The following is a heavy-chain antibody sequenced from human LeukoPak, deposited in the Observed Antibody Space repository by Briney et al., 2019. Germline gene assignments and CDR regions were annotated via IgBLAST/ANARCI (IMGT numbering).Heavy chain of an antibody. CDR2: IYYSGST. D-gene: IGHD6-13*01. CDR3: ARHDGSSWYGGGWFDP. V-gene: IGHV4-59*08. Sequence: SETLSLTCTISGGSISSYYWSWIRQPPGKGLEWIGYIYYSGSTNYNPSLKSRVTISVDTSKNQFSLKLSSVTAADTAVYYCARHDGSSWYGGGWFDPWGQGTLVTVSS. J-gene: IGHJ5*02. CDR1: GGSISSYY.